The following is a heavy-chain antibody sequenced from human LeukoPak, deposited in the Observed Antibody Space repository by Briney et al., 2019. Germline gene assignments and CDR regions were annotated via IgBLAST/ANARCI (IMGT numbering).Heavy chain of an antibody. D-gene: IGHD3-3*01. CDR2: ISYDGGNK. J-gene: IGHJ4*02. CDR1: EFIFSDYA. Sequence: AGRSLRLSCAASEFIFSDYAMYWVRQAPGKGLEWVAVISYDGGNKYYTDSVKGRFTISRDNSKNTLYLQMNSLRGEDTAVYYCARGRSGSFDYWGQGTLVTVSS. CDR3: ARGRSGSFDY. V-gene: IGHV3-30*04.